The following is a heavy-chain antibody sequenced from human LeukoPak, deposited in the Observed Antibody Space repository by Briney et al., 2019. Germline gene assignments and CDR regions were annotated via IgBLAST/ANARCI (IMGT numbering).Heavy chain of an antibody. CDR1: GGSISSSSYY. CDR3: ARRTKGATYCSSTSCQTNNWFDP. CDR2: IYYSGST. V-gene: IGHV4-39*01. J-gene: IGHJ5*02. Sequence: SETLSLTCTVSGGSISSSSYYWGWIRQPPGKGLEWIGSIYYSGSTYYNPSLKSRVTISVDTSKNQFSLKLSSVTAADTAVYYCARRTKGATYCSSTSCQTNNWFDPWGQGTLVTVSS. D-gene: IGHD2-2*01.